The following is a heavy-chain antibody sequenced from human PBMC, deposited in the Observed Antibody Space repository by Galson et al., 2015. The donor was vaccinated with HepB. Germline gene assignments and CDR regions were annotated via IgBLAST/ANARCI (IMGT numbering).Heavy chain of an antibody. D-gene: IGHD3-3*01. CDR3: ARDPGSRDFWSGYSSFPPA. J-gene: IGHJ3*01. Sequence: SLRLSCAASGFTFSSYSMNWVRQAPGKGLEWVSSISSSSSYIYYADSVKGRFTISRDNAKNSLYLQMNSLRAEDTAVYYCARDPGSRDFWSGYSSFPPAWGQGTMVTVSS. CDR2: ISSSSSYI. V-gene: IGHV3-21*01. CDR1: GFTFSSYS.